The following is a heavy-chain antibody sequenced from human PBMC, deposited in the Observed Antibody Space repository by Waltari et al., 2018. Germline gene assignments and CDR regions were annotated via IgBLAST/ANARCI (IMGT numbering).Heavy chain of an antibody. D-gene: IGHD3-3*01. CDR2: VYPTDSEP. Sequence: EVQLVQSGAEVKKPGESLKISCKGSGYRFTSYWIGWVRQMPGKGLEWMGPVYPTDSEPRYSPAFEGQGTIPLDKSISTAYLQWSSLKASDTAMYYCARPPDCYDFWSGGIGHWGQGTLVTVYS. J-gene: IGHJ4*02. V-gene: IGHV5-51*01. CDR1: GYRFTSYW. CDR3: ARPPDCYDFWSGGIGH.